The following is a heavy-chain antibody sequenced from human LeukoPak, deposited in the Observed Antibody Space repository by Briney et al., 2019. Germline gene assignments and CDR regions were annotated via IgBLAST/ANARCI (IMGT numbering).Heavy chain of an antibody. V-gene: IGHV1-2*06. J-gene: IGHJ4*02. CDR2: INPNSGGT. CDR1: GYTFTGYY. CDR3: AREYCTSTTCSYYFDY. D-gene: IGHD2-2*01. Sequence: ASVKVSCKASGYTFTGYYMHWVRQAPGQGLERMGRINPNSGGTNYAQKFQGRVTMTRDTSTSTAYMELSRLRSDDTAVYYCAREYCTSTTCSYYFDYWGQGTLVTVSS.